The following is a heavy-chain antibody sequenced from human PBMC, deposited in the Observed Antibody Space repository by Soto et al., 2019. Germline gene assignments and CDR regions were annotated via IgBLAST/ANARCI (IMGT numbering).Heavy chain of an antibody. CDR2: ITHSGST. CDR1: GGSFSGYY. V-gene: IGHV4-34*01. CDR3: ARSSVRGWSY. Sequence: KPSETLSLTCAVYGGSFSGYYLTWIRQPPGKGLEWIGEITHSGSTNYNPSLKSRVTISVDTSKNQFSLNLNSVTAADTAVYYCARSSVRGWSYWGQGTLVTVSS. J-gene: IGHJ4*02. D-gene: IGHD3-10*02.